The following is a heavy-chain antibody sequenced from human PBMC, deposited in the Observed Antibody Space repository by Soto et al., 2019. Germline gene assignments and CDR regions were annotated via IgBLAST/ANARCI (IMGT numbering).Heavy chain of an antibody. D-gene: IGHD3-3*01. CDR1: GYTFTRYD. CDR2: MNPNSGNT. V-gene: IGHV1-8*01. J-gene: IGHJ5*02. CDR3: ARGRGRLLQWLS. Sequence: ASVKVSCKASGYTFTRYDINWVRQATGQGLEWMGWMNPNSGNTGYAQKFQGRVTMTRNTSISTAYMELSSLRSEDTAVYYCARGRGRLLQWLSCGPGSLLTVSS.